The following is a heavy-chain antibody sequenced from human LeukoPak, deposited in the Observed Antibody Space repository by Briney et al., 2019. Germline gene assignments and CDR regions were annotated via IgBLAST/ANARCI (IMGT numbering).Heavy chain of an antibody. CDR2: ISWNSGSI. D-gene: IGHD3-3*01. CDR3: ARDHYDFWSGYYTGIVPLGGMDV. Sequence: GGSLRLSCAASGFTFDDYAMHWVRQAPGKGLEWVSGISWNSGSIGYADSVKGRFTISRDNAKNSLYLQMNSLRAEDTAVYYCARDHYDFWSGYYTGIVPLGGMDVWGQGTTVTVSS. V-gene: IGHV3-9*01. J-gene: IGHJ6*02. CDR1: GFTFDDYA.